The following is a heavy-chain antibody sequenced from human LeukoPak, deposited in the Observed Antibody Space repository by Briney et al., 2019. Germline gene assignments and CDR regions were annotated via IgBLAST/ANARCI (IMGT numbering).Heavy chain of an antibody. D-gene: IGHD3-10*01. CDR3: ARVLWFGELVFGAFDI. CDR1: GYTFTGYY. J-gene: IGHJ3*02. Sequence: ASVKVSCKASGYTFTGYYMHWVRQAPGQGLEWMGWINPSSGGTNYAQRFQGRVTMTRDTSISTAYMELSRLRSDDTAVYYCARVLWFGELVFGAFDIWGQGTMVTVSS. V-gene: IGHV1-2*02. CDR2: INPSSGGT.